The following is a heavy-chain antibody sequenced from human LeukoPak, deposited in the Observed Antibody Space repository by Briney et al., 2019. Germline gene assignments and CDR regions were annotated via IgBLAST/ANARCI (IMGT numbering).Heavy chain of an antibody. J-gene: IGHJ2*01. V-gene: IGHV4-4*07. CDR2: IYTSGST. CDR3: AREEIVVVPAATRATWYFDL. CDR1: GGSISSYY. D-gene: IGHD2-2*01. Sequence: SETLSLTCTVSGGSISSYYWSWIRQPAGKGLEWIGRIYTSGSTNYNPSLKSRVTMSVDTSKNQFSLKLSSVTAADTAVYYCAREEIVVVPAATRATWYFDLWGRGTLVTVSS.